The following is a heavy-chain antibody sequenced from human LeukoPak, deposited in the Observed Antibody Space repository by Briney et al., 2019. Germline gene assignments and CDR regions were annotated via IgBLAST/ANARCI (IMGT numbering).Heavy chain of an antibody. D-gene: IGHD3-16*01. CDR1: GLTVSSNY. J-gene: IGHJ5*02. CDR3: ARDQRGVAQS. Sequence: GGSLRLSCAASGLTVSSNYMSWVRQAPGKGLEWVSVIYSGGNTYYADSVKGRFTISRDNSKNTLYLQMNSLRAEDTAVYYCARDQRGVAQSWGQGTLVTVSS. V-gene: IGHV3-53*01. CDR2: IYSGGNT.